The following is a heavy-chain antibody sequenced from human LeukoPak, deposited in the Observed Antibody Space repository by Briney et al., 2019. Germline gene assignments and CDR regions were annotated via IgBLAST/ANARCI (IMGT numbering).Heavy chain of an antibody. Sequence: GESPKISFKGSGYSFTSYWIGWVRQMPGKGLEWMGIIYPGDSDIRYSPSFQGQVTISADKSISTAYLQWSSLKASDTAMYYCARTEYDYDSSGYYRTDGFDIWGGGSRVTVSS. D-gene: IGHD3-22*01. CDR2: IYPGDSDI. V-gene: IGHV5-51*01. CDR1: GYSFTSYW. J-gene: IGHJ3*02. CDR3: ARTEYDYDSSGYYRTDGFDI.